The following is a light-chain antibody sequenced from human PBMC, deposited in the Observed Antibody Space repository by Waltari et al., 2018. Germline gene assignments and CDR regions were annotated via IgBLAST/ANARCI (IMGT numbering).Light chain of an antibody. J-gene: IGLJ2*01. CDR2: GTN. V-gene: IGLV1-40*02. CDR1: SSNIGADHE. Sequence: QSILTQPPSVSGAPGQRVPIPCPGNSSNIGADHEVHWCQNFPGRGPTLLIYGTNHRPSGVPDRCSGSKSGTSASLTITGLQAEDEADYYCQSFDTSLSDGVVFGGGTKV. CDR3: QSFDTSLSDGVV.